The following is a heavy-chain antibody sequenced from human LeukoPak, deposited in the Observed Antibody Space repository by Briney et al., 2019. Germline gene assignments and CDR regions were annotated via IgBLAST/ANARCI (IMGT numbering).Heavy chain of an antibody. CDR1: GGTLSSYA. J-gene: IGHJ4*02. D-gene: IGHD6-13*01. CDR3: AREGYSSTGGYFDY. V-gene: IGHV1-69*05. CDR2: IIPIFGTA. Sequence: SVKVSCKASGGTLSSYAISWVRQAPGQGLEWMGGIIPIFGTANYAQKFQGRVTITTDESTSTAYMELSSLRSEDTAVYYCAREGYSSTGGYFDYWGQGTLVTVSS.